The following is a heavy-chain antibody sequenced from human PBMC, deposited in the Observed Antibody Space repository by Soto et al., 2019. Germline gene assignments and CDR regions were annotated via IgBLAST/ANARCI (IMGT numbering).Heavy chain of an antibody. Sequence: SETLSLTSAVSGGSISSNNWWTWVRQPPGKGQEWIGEIYDSRSTNYNPSLKSRVTISVDKSKNQFSLNLRSVTAADTAVYYCARNRRLSVAGTDYYGMDVWGQGTTVTVSS. CDR1: GGSISSNNW. CDR2: IYDSRST. V-gene: IGHV4-4*02. J-gene: IGHJ6*02. CDR3: ARNRRLSVAGTDYYGMDV. D-gene: IGHD6-19*01.